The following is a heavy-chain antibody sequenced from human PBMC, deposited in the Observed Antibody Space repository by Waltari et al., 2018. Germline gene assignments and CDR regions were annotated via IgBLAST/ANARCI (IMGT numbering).Heavy chain of an antibody. Sequence: QLQLQESGPGLVKPSENLPLTCTVSGGSISSSSYYWGWTRQPPAKGLEWIGSIYYSGSTYYNPSLKSRVTISVDTSKNQFSLKLSSVTAADTAVYYCAKTHYDFWSGYYDWYFDLWGRGTLVTVSS. V-gene: IGHV4-39*01. J-gene: IGHJ2*01. CDR3: AKTHYDFWSGYYDWYFDL. D-gene: IGHD3-3*01. CDR2: IYYSGST. CDR1: GGSISSSSYY.